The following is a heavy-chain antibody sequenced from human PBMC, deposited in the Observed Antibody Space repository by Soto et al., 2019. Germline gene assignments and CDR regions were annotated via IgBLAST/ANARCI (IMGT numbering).Heavy chain of an antibody. CDR1: GFTFSTYW. Sequence: GGSLRLSCAASGFTFSTYWMSWVRQAPGKGLEWVANIKQDGSEKYYVDSVKGRFTISRDNAKNSLYLQMNSLRAEDTAVYYCARFGITGTIDYRRQGTLVTVST. CDR3: ARFGITGTIDY. J-gene: IGHJ4*02. V-gene: IGHV3-7*01. CDR2: IKQDGSEK. D-gene: IGHD1-7*01.